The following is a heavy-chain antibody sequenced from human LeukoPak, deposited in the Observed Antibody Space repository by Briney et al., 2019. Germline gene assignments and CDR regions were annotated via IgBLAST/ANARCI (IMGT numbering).Heavy chain of an antibody. CDR1: GFTFSNYA. Sequence: PGRSLRLSCEASGFTFSNYAMSWMRQAPGKGLEWVSLITGGSENSYYTDSVKGRFTLSRDNSKNTLFLQMDSLRAEDTAVYYCTRDEGLVAGIWRAYDIWGQGTMVTVSS. J-gene: IGHJ3*02. D-gene: IGHD6-19*01. CDR2: ITGGSENS. CDR3: TRDEGLVAGIWRAYDI. V-gene: IGHV3-23*01.